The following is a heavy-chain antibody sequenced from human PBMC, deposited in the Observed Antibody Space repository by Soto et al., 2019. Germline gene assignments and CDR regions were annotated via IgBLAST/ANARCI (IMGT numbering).Heavy chain of an antibody. V-gene: IGHV1-46*01. CDR1: GYTFTNYY. D-gene: IGHD3-3*01. CDR2: INPSGGST. J-gene: IGHJ3*01. Sequence: ASVKVSCKASGYTFTNYYMHWVRQAPGQGLEWVGIINPSGGSTKYAQKFQGRVTMTRDTSTNTVYMELSSLRSEGTAVYYCARDLRPSITVFGMETTAAFDLWGQGTMVTVSS. CDR3: ARDLRPSITVFGMETTAAFDL.